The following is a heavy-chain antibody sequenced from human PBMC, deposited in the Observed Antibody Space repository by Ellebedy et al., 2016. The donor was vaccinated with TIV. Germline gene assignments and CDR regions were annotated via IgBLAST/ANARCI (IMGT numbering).Heavy chain of an antibody. J-gene: IGHJ3*01. CDR2: IYHGGAT. CDR3: ARSDSSTDNDGFDV. CDR1: SGSISSGGYS. D-gene: IGHD6-13*01. V-gene: IGHV4-30-2*01. Sequence: MPSETLSLTCAVSSGSISSGGYSWSWIRQPPGRGLEWIGYIYHGGATYYNPSLKSRVTISIDSSTNEFSLTVRSVTAAATAVYFCARSDSSTDNDGFDVWGQGTMVHVSS.